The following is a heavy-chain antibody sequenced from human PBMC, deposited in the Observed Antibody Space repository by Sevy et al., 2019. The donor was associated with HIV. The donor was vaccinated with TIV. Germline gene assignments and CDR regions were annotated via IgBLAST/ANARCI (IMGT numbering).Heavy chain of an antibody. CDR2: ISWNSGSI. D-gene: IGHD6-19*01. J-gene: IGHJ6*02. V-gene: IGHV3-9*01. Sequence: GGSLGLSCAASGFTFDDYAMHWVRQAPGKGLEWVSGISWNSGSIGYADSVKGRFTISRDNAKNSLYLQMNSLRAEDTALYYCDRGWYRNLYGMDVWGQGTTVTVSS. CDR3: DRGWYRNLYGMDV. CDR1: GFTFDDYA.